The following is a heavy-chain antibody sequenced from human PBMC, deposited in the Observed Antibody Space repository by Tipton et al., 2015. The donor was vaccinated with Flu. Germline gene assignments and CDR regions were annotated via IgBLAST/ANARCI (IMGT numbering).Heavy chain of an antibody. J-gene: IGHJ3*02. CDR3: ARGIRITMIVKGAFDI. D-gene: IGHD3-22*01. CDR2: INHSGST. Sequence: LRLSCAVYGGSFSGYYWSWIRQPPGKGLEWIGEINHSGSTNYNPPLKSRVTISVDTSKNQFSLKLSSVTAADTAVYYCARGIRITMIVKGAFDIWGQGTMVTVSS. CDR1: GGSFSGYY. V-gene: IGHV4-34*01.